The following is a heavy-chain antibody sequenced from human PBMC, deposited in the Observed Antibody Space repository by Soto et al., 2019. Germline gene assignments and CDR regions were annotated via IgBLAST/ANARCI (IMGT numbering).Heavy chain of an antibody. CDR3: ASVGMVRGVTNYYYYGMDV. J-gene: IGHJ6*02. CDR1: GXSFTSYW. Sequence: GESLKISCKGSGXSFTSYWIGCVRQXXGKGLXWMGIIYPGDSDTRYSPSFQGQVTISADKSISTAYLQWSSLKASDTAMYYCASVGMVRGVTNYYYYGMDVCGQGTMVTVXS. D-gene: IGHD3-10*01. V-gene: IGHV5-51*01. CDR2: IYPGDSDT.